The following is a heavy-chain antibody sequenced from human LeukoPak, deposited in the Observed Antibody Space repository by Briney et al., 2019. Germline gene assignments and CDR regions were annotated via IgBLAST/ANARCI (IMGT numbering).Heavy chain of an antibody. D-gene: IGHD3-9*01. CDR3: ARGDDILTGYQN. J-gene: IGHJ4*02. CDR1: GGSISSGGYS. V-gene: IGHV4-30-2*01. Sequence: SQTPSLTCAVSGGSISSGGYSWSWIRLPPGKGLEWIGYIYHSGSTYYNPSLKSRVTISVDRSKNQFSLKLSSVTAADTAVYYCARGDDILTGYQNWGQGTLVTVSS. CDR2: IYHSGST.